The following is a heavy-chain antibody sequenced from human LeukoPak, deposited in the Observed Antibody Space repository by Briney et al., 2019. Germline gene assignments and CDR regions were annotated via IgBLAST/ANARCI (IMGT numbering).Heavy chain of an antibody. CDR2: ISRSRRI. CDR1: GFDFSKYT. D-gene: IGHD6-6*01. V-gene: IGHV3-21*06. CDR3: ARVVLDHF. Sequence: GGSLRLSCAASGFDFSKYTMSWVRKAPGKGLEWVSSISRSRRIHYADSMRGRFTISRDNAKSSVYLQMHNLRVEDTATYFCARVVLDHFWGRGTLVTVSS. J-gene: IGHJ4*02.